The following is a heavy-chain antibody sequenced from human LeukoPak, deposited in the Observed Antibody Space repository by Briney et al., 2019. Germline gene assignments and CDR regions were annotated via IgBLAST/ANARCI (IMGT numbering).Heavy chain of an antibody. CDR3: ARNTIFGVVRKNWFDP. D-gene: IGHD3-3*01. Sequence: GRSLRLSCAASGFTFSSYGMHWVRQAPGKGLEWVAVIWYDGSNKYYADSVKGRFTISRDNSKNTLYLQMNSLRAEDTAVYYCARNTIFGVVRKNWFDPWVQGTLVTVSS. V-gene: IGHV3-33*01. CDR1: GFTFSSYG. J-gene: IGHJ5*02. CDR2: IWYDGSNK.